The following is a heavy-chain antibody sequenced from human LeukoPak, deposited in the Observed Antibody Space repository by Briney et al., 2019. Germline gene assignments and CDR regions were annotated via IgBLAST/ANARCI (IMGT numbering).Heavy chain of an antibody. Sequence: PSETLSLTCTGSGGSISSYYWSWIRQPAGKGLEWIGRIYTSGSTNYNPSLKSRVTMSVDTSKNQFSLKLSSVTAADTAVYYCAREKQSSGWYVPNYFDYWGQGTLVTVSS. J-gene: IGHJ4*02. CDR2: IYTSGST. D-gene: IGHD6-19*01. V-gene: IGHV4-4*07. CDR1: GGSISSYY. CDR3: AREKQSSGWYVPNYFDY.